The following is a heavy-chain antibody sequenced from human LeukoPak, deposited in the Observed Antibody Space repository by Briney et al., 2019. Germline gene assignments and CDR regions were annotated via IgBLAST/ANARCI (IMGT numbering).Heavy chain of an antibody. CDR1: GFTLSSYE. J-gene: IGHJ4*02. Sequence: GGSLRLSCAASGFTLSSYEMNWFRQAPGKGLEWVANIKEDGSAKYYVDSVKGRFTISRDNAKNSVYLQMNSLRADDTAVYYCARLSYDSGTHYTCYEYWGQGTLVTVSS. CDR2: IKEDGSAK. D-gene: IGHD3-10*01. CDR3: ARLSYDSGTHYTCYEY. V-gene: IGHV3-7*01.